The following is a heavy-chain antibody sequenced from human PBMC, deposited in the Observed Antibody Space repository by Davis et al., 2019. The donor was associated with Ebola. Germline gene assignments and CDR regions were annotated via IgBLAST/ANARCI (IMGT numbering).Heavy chain of an antibody. J-gene: IGHJ4*02. CDR1: GYGFTNYW. CDR3: ARQGTTGWDS. V-gene: IGHV5-51*01. D-gene: IGHD2/OR15-2a*01. CDR2: IFPDDSDA. Sequence: GESLKISCKGSGYGFTNYWIGWVRQMPGKGLEWMGFIFPDDSDATYSPSFQGQVTFSVDKSIRTAYLHWNSLKASDTATYYCARQGTTGWDSWGQGTLVTVSS.